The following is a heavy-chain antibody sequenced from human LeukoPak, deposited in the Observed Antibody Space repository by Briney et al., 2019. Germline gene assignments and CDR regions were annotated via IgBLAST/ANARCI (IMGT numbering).Heavy chain of an antibody. J-gene: IGHJ4*02. CDR2: IFYTGIT. V-gene: IGHV4-59*12. D-gene: IGHD3-22*01. Sequence: PSETLSLTCSVSGDSISTYYWSWIRQPPGKGLEYIAYIFYTGITNYNPSLKSRVTISLDTSKNQFSLKLSSVTAADTAVYYCARDDGTGYYYFDYWGQGTLVTVSS. CDR1: GDSISTYY. CDR3: ARDDGTGYYYFDY.